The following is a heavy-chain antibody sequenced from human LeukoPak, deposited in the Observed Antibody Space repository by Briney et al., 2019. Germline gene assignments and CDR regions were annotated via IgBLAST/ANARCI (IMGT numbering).Heavy chain of an antibody. J-gene: IGHJ5*02. CDR1: GYTFTTYA. Sequence: ASVKVSCKASGYTFTTYAISWVRQAPGQGLEWMGGIIPIFGTTHYSQKFQGRVTITADESTRTAYMELSSLRSEDTAVYYCAKDLRMQWLVPGWFDPWGQGTLVTVSS. D-gene: IGHD6-19*01. CDR3: AKDLRMQWLVPGWFDP. CDR2: IIPIFGTT. V-gene: IGHV1-69*13.